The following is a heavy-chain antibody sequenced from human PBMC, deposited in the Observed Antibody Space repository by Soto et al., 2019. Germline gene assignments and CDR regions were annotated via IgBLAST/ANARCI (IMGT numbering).Heavy chain of an antibody. CDR2: ISAYNGNT. Sequence: ASVKVSCKASGYTFTSYGISWVRQAPGQGLEWMGWISAYNGNTNYAQKLQGRVTMTTDTSTSTAYMELRSLRSDDTAVYYCARQYYDFWSGHYDSSGYYYYFDYWGQGTLVTVSS. CDR1: GYTFTSYG. CDR3: ARQYYDFWSGHYDSSGYYYYFDY. V-gene: IGHV1-18*01. J-gene: IGHJ4*02. D-gene: IGHD3-3*01.